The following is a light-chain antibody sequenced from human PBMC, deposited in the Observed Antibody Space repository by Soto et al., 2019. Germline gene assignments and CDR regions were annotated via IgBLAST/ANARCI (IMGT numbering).Light chain of an antibody. CDR2: DVS. V-gene: IGLV2-14*01. CDR1: SSDVGGYNY. J-gene: IGLJ1*01. CDR3: SSYTSSSTSRV. Sequence: ALTQPASVSGSPGQSITISCTGTSSDVGGYNYVSWYQQHPGKAPKLMIYDVSNRPSGVSNRFSGSKSGNTASLTISGLQAEDEADYYCSSYTSSSTSRVFGTGTKLTVL.